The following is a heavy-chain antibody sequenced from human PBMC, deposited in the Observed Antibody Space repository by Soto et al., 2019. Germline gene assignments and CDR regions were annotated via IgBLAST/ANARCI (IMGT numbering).Heavy chain of an antibody. V-gene: IGHV1-18*01. J-gene: IGHJ4*02. CDR2: ISAYNGNT. Sequence: VQLVQSGAEVKKAGASVKVSCKASNYTFISYASSWVRQATGQGLEWMGWISAYNGNTNYAQKLQGRVTMTTDTSTSTAYMELRSLRSDDAAVNYCAAGLGELSLSYWGQGTLVTVSS. CDR3: AAGLGELSLSY. CDR1: NYTFISYA. D-gene: IGHD3-16*02.